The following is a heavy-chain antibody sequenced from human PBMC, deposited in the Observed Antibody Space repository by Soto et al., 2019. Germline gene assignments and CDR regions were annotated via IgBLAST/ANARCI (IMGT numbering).Heavy chain of an antibody. Sequence: TSETLSLTCAVSGYSISSGYYWGWTRQPPGKGLEWIGSIYRSGSTYYNPSLKSRVTISVDTSKNQFSLKLSSVTAADTAVYYCARVRARNYYDSSGYYDFGAFDIWGQGTMVTVSS. V-gene: IGHV4-38-2*01. CDR3: ARVRARNYYDSSGYYDFGAFDI. CDR2: IYRSGST. J-gene: IGHJ3*02. CDR1: GYSISSGYY. D-gene: IGHD3-22*01.